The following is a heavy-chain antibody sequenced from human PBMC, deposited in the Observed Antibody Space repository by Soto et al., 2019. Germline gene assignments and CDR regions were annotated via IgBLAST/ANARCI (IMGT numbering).Heavy chain of an antibody. J-gene: IGHJ4*02. D-gene: IGHD4-17*01. CDR1: GGSISSSSFY. Sequence: PSETLSLTCTVSGGSISSSSFYWGWIRQPPGKGLEWIGSIFYSGSTYYNPSLKSRLTGSTYYNPSLKSRLTISVDTSDNQFSLKLSSVTAADTAVYYCARLGVRNYGDYLEGYFGYWGQGTLVTVSS. V-gene: IGHV4-39*01. CDR2: IFYSGST. CDR3: ARLGVRNYGDYLEGYFGY.